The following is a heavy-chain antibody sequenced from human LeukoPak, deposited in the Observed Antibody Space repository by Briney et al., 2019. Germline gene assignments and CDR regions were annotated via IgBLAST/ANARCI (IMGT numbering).Heavy chain of an antibody. CDR2: INPNSGGT. CDR1: GYTFTGYY. Sequence: ASVKVSCKASGYTFTGYYMHWVRQAPGQGLEWMGWINPNSGGTNYAQKFQGRVTMTRDTSISTAYMELSRLRSDDTDVYYCARGEEASLEEITIFGVVIPYDYWGQGTLVTVSS. CDR3: ARGEEASLEEITIFGVVIPYDY. V-gene: IGHV1-2*02. J-gene: IGHJ4*02. D-gene: IGHD3-3*01.